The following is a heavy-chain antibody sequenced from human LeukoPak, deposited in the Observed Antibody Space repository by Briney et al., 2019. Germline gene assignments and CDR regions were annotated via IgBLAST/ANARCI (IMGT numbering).Heavy chain of an antibody. D-gene: IGHD3-10*01. CDR1: GGSFSGYY. J-gene: IGHJ4*02. V-gene: IGHV4-34*01. CDR2: INHSGST. CDR3: ARGHYYGSGSKIGDDY. Sequence: SETLSLTCAVYGGSFSGYYWSWIRQPPGKGLEWIGEINHSGSTNYNPSLKSRVTISVDTSKIQFSLKLSSVTAADTAVYYCARGHYYGSGSKIGDDYWGQGTLVTVSS.